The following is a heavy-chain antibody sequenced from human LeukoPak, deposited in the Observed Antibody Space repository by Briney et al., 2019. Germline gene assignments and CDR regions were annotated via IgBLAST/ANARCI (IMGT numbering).Heavy chain of an antibody. J-gene: IGHJ4*02. CDR2: ISSSGSTI. D-gene: IGHD6-13*01. Sequence: GGSLRLSCAASGFTFSSYEMNWVRQAPGKGLEWVSYISSSGSTIYYADSAKGRFTISRDNAKNSLYLQMDSLRAEDTAVYYCARDLKTYSSSSWWGQGTLVTVSS. CDR3: ARDLKTYSSSSW. V-gene: IGHV3-48*03. CDR1: GFTFSSYE.